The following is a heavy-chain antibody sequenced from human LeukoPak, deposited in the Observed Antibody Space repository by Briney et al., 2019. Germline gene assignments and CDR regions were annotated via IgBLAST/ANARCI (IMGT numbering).Heavy chain of an antibody. CDR1: GFTFSSYA. D-gene: IGHD4-17*01. Sequence: GGSLRLSCAASGFTFSSYAMSWVRQAPGKGLEWVSVISGSDYRTNYADSVKGRFTISRDNFKNTLYLQMDSLRAEDTAVYYCAKHKESYGDSCFDDYWGQGTLVTVSS. CDR3: AKHKESYGDSCFDDY. CDR2: ISGSDYRT. V-gene: IGHV3-23*01. J-gene: IGHJ4*02.